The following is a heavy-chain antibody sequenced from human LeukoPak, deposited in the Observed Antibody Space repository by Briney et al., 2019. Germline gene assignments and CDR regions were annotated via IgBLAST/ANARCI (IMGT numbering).Heavy chain of an antibody. J-gene: IGHJ5*02. CDR2: IYHSGST. CDR1: GGSISSGGYS. D-gene: IGHD3-3*01. CDR3: ARGRNRLRFLEWFPNWFDP. Sequence: PSETLSLTCAVSGGSISSGGYSWSWIRQPPGKGLEWIGYIYHSGSTYYNPSLKSRVTISVDRSKNQFSLKLSSVTAADTAAYYCARGRNRLRFLEWFPNWFDPWGQGTLVTVSS. V-gene: IGHV4-30-2*01.